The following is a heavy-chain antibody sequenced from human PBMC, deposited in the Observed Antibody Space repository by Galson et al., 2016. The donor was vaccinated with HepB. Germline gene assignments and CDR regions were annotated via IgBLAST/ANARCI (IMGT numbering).Heavy chain of an antibody. CDR3: ARRGVRGVLDH. J-gene: IGHJ4*01. CDR2: IYHRGDT. D-gene: IGHD3-10*01. Sequence: SETLSLTCAVSGGSISSVNWWSWVRQPPGKGLEWIGEIYHRGDTNYNPSLKSRVTLTVDTSKHQFSLNVRSLTAADPPLYYCARRGVRGVLDHWGHGTLVTVSS. CDR1: GGSISSVNW. V-gene: IGHV4-4*02.